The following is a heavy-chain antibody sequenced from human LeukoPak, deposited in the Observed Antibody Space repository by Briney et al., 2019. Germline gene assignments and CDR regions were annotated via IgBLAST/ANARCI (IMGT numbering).Heavy chain of an antibody. J-gene: IGHJ6*03. CDR2: IYYSGST. CDR1: GGSISSYY. Sequence: SETLSLTCTVSGGSISSYYWSWIRQPPGKGLEWIGYIYYSGSTNYNPSLKSRVTISVDTSKNQFSLKLSSVTAADTAVYYCARDYYYYYMDVWGKGTTVTVSS. V-gene: IGHV4-59*12. CDR3: ARDYYYYYMDV.